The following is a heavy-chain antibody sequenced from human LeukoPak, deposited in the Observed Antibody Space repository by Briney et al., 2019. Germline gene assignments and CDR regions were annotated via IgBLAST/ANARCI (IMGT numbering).Heavy chain of an antibody. CDR1: GGSFSNYF. V-gene: IGHV4-59*12. J-gene: IGHJ4*02. D-gene: IGHD3-10*01. Sequence: SETLSLTCTVSGGSFSNYFRGWIRQPPGRGLEWIGYVHNSGSTTYNPSLKSRGTIVLDTSRNQFSLRLSSVTAADTAVYYCARGNNYGSFNDFWGQGTLVTVSS. CDR2: VHNSGST. CDR3: ARGNNYGSFNDF.